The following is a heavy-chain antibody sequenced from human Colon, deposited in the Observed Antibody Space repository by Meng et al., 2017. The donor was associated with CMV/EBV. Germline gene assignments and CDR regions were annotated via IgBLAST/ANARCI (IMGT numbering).Heavy chain of an antibody. Sequence: QGPLRGSGPGLVKPSETLSRTCIVTGVSVTSGAYHWSWIRQSPGKGLEWIGYIYDTGITIYNPSLKSRVTIFLETSKNQFSLNLNSMTTADTAVYYCAKSRSSTPGIVDDWGQGTLVTVSS. CDR1: GVSVTSGAYH. V-gene: IGHV4-61*08. CDR2: IYDTGIT. CDR3: AKSRSSTPGIVDD. J-gene: IGHJ4*02. D-gene: IGHD2/OR15-2a*01.